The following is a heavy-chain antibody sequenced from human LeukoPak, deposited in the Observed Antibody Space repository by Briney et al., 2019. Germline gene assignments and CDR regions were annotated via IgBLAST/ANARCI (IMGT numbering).Heavy chain of an antibody. D-gene: IGHD4-17*01. CDR2: ISSSSSYI. CDR3: ATLFGTVTTRQT. CDR1: GFTFSSYS. Sequence: GGSLRLSCAASGFTFSSYSMKWVRQAPGKGLEWVSSISSSSSYIYYADSVKGRFNISRDNAKNSLYLQMNSLRAEDTAVYYCATLFGTVTTRQTWGQGTLVTVSS. J-gene: IGHJ4*02. V-gene: IGHV3-21*01.